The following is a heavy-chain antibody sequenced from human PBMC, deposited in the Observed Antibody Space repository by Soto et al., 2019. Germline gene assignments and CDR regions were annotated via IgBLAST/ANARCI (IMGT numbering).Heavy chain of an antibody. D-gene: IGHD6-6*01. CDR3: ARQSSSSELYYYGMDV. CDR1: EYSFTSYW. V-gene: IGHV5-10-1*01. CDR2: IDPSDSYT. J-gene: IGHJ6*02. Sequence: GESLKISCKGSEYSFTSYWISWVRQMPGKGLEWMGRIDPSDSYTNYSPSFQGHVTISADKSISTAYLQWSSLKASDTAMYYCARQSSSSELYYYGMDVWGQGTTVTVSS.